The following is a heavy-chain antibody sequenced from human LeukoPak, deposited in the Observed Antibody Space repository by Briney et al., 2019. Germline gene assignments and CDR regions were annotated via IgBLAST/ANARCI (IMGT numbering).Heavy chain of an antibody. J-gene: IGHJ4*02. CDR1: GGTFSSYA. D-gene: IGHD5-18*01. Sequence: GASVKVSCKASGGTFSSYAISWVRQAPGQGLEWMGGIIPIFGTANYAQKFQGRVTITADKSTSTAYMELSSLRSEDTAVYYCATSDTAMVKFDYWGQGTLVTVSS. CDR3: ATSDTAMVKFDY. V-gene: IGHV1-69*06. CDR2: IIPIFGTA.